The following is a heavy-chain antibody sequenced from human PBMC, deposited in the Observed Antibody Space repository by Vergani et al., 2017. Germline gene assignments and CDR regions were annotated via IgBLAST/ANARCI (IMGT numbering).Heavy chain of an antibody. Sequence: QVQLVQSGAEVKKPGSSVKVSCKASGGTFSSDAISWVRQAPGQGLEWMGGIIPIFGTANKAQNFQGRVTITADESTCTAYMELSRLRAEDTAMYYCALRPDWFDPWGQGTLVTVSP. CDR3: ALRPDWFDP. CDR2: IIPIFGTA. J-gene: IGHJ5*02. V-gene: IGHV1-69*12. CDR1: GGTFSSDA.